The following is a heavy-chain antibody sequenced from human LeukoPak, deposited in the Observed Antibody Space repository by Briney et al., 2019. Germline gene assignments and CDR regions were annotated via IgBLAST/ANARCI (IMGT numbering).Heavy chain of an antibody. CDR2: IYYSGST. D-gene: IGHD6-13*01. CDR1: GDSISSSSYY. V-gene: IGHV4-39*01. J-gene: IGHJ3*02. CDR3: ASPGIAAAGLPREAFDI. Sequence: SETLSLTCTVSGDSISSSSYYWGWIRQPPGMGLEWIGSIYYSGSTYYNPSLKSRVTISVDTSKNQFSLKLSSVTAADTAVYYCASPGIAAAGLPREAFDIWGQGTMVTVSS.